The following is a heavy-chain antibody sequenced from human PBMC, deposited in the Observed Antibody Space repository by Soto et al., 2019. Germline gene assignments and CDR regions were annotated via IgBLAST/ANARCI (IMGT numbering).Heavy chain of an antibody. D-gene: IGHD2-15*01. CDR1: GGTFSSYA. V-gene: IGHV1-69*06. CDR2: TIPIFGTA. CDR3: ARGLILSGSGVFDAFDI. Sequence: QVQLVQSGAEVKKPGSSVKVSCKASGGTFSSYAISWVRQAPGQGLEWMGGTIPIFGTANYAQKFQGRVTITADKSTSTAYMELSSLRSEDTAVYYCARGLILSGSGVFDAFDIWGQGTMVTVSS. J-gene: IGHJ3*02.